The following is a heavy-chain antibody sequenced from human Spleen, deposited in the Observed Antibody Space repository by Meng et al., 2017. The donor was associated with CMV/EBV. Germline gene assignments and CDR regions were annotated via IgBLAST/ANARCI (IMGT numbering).Heavy chain of an antibody. CDR2: INPNSGGT. CDR1: GYTFTGYY. Sequence: ASVKVSCKASGYTFTGYYIHWVRQAPGQGLEWMGWINPNSGGTNYGLKFQGRVTMTRDTSISTAYMELSRLRSDDPAVYYCARAHEYYDILTGYYARNDYWGQGTLVTVSS. D-gene: IGHD3-9*01. V-gene: IGHV1-2*02. CDR3: ARAHEYYDILTGYYARNDY. J-gene: IGHJ4*02.